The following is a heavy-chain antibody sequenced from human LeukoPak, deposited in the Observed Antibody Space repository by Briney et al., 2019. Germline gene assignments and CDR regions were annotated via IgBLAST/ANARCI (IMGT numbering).Heavy chain of an antibody. V-gene: IGHV3-74*01. CDR2: INSDGSST. CDR3: ARGNYYGMDV. J-gene: IGHJ6*02. Sequence: RPGGSLRLSCAAAGFTFRSYYMHWVRQAPGKGLVWVSRINSDGSSTSYADSVKGRFTISRDNATLYLQMNSLRAEDTAVYYCARGNYYGMDVWGQGTTVTVSS. CDR1: GFTFRSYY.